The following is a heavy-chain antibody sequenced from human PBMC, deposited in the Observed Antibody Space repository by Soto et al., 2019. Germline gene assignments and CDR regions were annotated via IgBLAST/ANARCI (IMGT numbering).Heavy chain of an antibody. Sequence: GGSLRLSCAASGFTFSSYAMSWVRQAPGKGLEWVSAISGSGGSTYYADSVKGRFTISRDNAKNSLYLQMNSPRAEDTAVYYCARDGSYYYGSGSYYIYWGQGTLVTVSS. CDR3: ARDGSYYYGSGSYYIY. J-gene: IGHJ4*02. D-gene: IGHD3-10*01. CDR1: GFTFSSYA. CDR2: ISGSGGST. V-gene: IGHV3-23*01.